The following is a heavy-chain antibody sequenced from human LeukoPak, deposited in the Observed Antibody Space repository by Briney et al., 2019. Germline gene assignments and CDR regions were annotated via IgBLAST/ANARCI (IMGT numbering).Heavy chain of an antibody. CDR1: GGSFSDYY. CDR3: ARAQTGDLDGGDDAFDI. D-gene: IGHD7-27*01. J-gene: IGHJ3*02. CDR2: INHGGSI. Sequence: SETLSLTCAIYGGSFSDYYWSWIRQSPGKGLEWIGEINHGGSINHNPSLKSRVSISVDTSKNQFSLKLSSVTAADTAVYYCARAQTGDLDGGDDAFDIWGQGTMVTVSS. V-gene: IGHV4-34*01.